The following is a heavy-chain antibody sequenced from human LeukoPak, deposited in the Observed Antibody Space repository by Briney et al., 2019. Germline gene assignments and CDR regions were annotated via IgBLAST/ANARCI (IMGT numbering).Heavy chain of an antibody. CDR2: ISGSGGST. D-gene: IGHD2-15*01. CDR3: AKDSCSGGSCYFGLDY. Sequence: GGSLRLSCAASGFTFSSYAMSWVRQAPGKGLEWVSAISGSGGSTYYADSVKGRFTISRGNSKNTLYLQMNSLRAEDTAVYYCAKDSCSGGSCYFGLDYWGQGTLVTVSS. CDR1: GFTFSSYA. J-gene: IGHJ4*02. V-gene: IGHV3-23*01.